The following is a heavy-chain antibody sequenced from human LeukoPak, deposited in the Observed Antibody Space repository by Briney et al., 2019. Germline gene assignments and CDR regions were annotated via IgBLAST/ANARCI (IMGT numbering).Heavy chain of an antibody. D-gene: IGHD3-22*01. CDR1: GFTFSSNA. CDR2: ITGDGTTT. Sequence: GGSLRLSCAASGFTFSSNAMLWVRQAPGKGRECVSTITGDGTTTYYADSVKGRFTISRDNSRYTLYLQLNNLRAEDTAVYYCAKAYGTNGYYQLPIDFWGQGILVTVSS. V-gene: IGHV3-23*01. J-gene: IGHJ4*02. CDR3: AKAYGTNGYYQLPIDF.